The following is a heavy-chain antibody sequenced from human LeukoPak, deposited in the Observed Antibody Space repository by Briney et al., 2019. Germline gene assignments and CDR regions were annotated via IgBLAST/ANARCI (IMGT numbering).Heavy chain of an antibody. J-gene: IGHJ4*02. V-gene: IGHV1-2*02. Sequence: GASVKVSCKASGYTFIGYYIHWVRQAPGQGLEWMGWINSNSGGTNYAQKFQGRVTMTRDTSIGTAYLELSRLTSDDTAVYYCARAEDDYSGFDYWGQGTLVTVSS. D-gene: IGHD1-26*01. CDR1: GYTFIGYY. CDR3: ARAEDDYSGFDY. CDR2: INSNSGGT.